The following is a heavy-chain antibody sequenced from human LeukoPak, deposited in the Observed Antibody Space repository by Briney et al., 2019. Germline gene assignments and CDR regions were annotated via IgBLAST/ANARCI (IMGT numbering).Heavy chain of an antibody. CDR1: GFTVSSHD. CDR3: ARDRVVVVPAALPVYYYGMDV. CDR2: IWYDGSNK. D-gene: IGHD2-2*01. J-gene: IGHJ6*02. V-gene: IGHV3-33*08. Sequence: GGSLILSCAASGFTVSSHDMSWVRQAPGKGLEWVAVIWYDGSNKYYADSVKGRFTISRDNSKNTLYLQMNSLRAEDTAVYYCARDRVVVVPAALPVYYYGMDVWGQGTTVTVSS.